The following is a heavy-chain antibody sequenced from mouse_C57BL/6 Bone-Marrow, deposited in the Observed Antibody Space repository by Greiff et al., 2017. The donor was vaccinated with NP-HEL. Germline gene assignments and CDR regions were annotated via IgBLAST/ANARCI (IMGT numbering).Heavy chain of an antibody. V-gene: IGHV5-4*01. J-gene: IGHJ4*01. CDR2: ISDGGSYT. CDR1: GFTFSSYA. CDR3: ARDREDYGRAMDY. Sequence: EVKVVESGGGLVKPGGSLKLSCAASGFTFSSYAMSWVRQTPEKRLEWVATISDGGSYTYYPDNVKGRFTISRDNAKNNLYLQMSHLKSEDTAMYYCARDREDYGRAMDYWGQGTSVTVSS. D-gene: IGHD1-1*01.